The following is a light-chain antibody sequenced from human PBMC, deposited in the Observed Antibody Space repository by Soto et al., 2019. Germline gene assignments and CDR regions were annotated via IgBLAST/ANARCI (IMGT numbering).Light chain of an antibody. J-gene: IGKJ1*01. V-gene: IGKV2-28*01. CDR1: QGLLHSNGYNY. CDR3: MQALHAPWT. Sequence: DIVMTQSPLSLPVTPGEPASISCRSSQGLLHSNGYNYLDWYLQKPGQSPQLLIYLGSNRASGGXEXXSGSGSGTDFTLKISRVEAEDVGVYYCMQALHAPWTFGQGTKVEIK. CDR2: LGS.